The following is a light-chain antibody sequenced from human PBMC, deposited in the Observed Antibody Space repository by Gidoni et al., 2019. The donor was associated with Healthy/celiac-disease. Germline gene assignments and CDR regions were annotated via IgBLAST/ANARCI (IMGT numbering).Light chain of an antibody. CDR1: QSVSSY. V-gene: IGKV3-11*01. CDR2: DAS. Sequence: EIALHQHPATLSLSPGERATLSCRASQSVSSYLAWYQQKPGQAPRLLIYDASNRATGIPARFSGSGSGTDFTLTISSLEPEDFAVYYCQQRSNWPLTFGGGTKVEIK. J-gene: IGKJ4*01. CDR3: QQRSNWPLT.